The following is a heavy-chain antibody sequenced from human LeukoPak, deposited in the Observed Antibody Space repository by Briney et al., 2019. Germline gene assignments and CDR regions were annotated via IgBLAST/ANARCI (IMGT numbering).Heavy chain of an antibody. CDR3: ARHGGSGSHSYYYYYMDV. CDR1: GGSISSYY. J-gene: IGHJ6*03. D-gene: IGHD3-10*01. Sequence: PSETLSLTCTVSGGSISSYYWSWIRQPPGKGLEWIGYIYTSGSTNYNPSLKSRVTISVDTSKNQFSLKLSSVTAADTAVYYCARHGGSGSHSYYYYYMDVWGKGTTVTVSS. V-gene: IGHV4-4*09. CDR2: IYTSGST.